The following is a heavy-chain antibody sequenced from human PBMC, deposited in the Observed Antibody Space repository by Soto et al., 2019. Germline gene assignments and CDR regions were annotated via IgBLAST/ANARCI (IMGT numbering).Heavy chain of an antibody. J-gene: IGHJ4*02. CDR2: IYYSGST. CDR3: ARGSVVAATLFDY. D-gene: IGHD2-15*01. CDR1: GGSISSGGYY. Sequence: QVQLQESGPGLVKPSQTLSLTCTVSGGSISSGGYYWSWIRQHPGKGLEWIGYIYYSGSTYYNPSLKSRVTISVDMSKNQFSLKLSSVTAADTAVHYCARGSVVAATLFDYWGQGTLVTVSS. V-gene: IGHV4-31*03.